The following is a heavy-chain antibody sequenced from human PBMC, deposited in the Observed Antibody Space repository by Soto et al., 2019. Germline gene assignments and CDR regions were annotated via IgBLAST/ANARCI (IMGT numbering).Heavy chain of an antibody. CDR1: GGSISSYY. Sequence: QVQLQESGPGLVKPSETLSLTCTVSGGSISSYYWSWIRQPPGKGLEWIGYIYYSGSTNYNPSLKSRVTISVDTSKNQFSLKLSSVTAADTAVYYCARGYYGSGSYPEGSYWGQGTLVTVSS. V-gene: IGHV4-59*01. J-gene: IGHJ4*02. CDR2: IYYSGST. CDR3: ARGYYGSGSYPEGSY. D-gene: IGHD3-10*01.